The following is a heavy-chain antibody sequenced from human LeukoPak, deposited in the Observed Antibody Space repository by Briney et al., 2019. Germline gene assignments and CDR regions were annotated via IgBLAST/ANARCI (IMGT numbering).Heavy chain of an antibody. CDR2: ISGSGGST. CDR3: AKGRDFWTAPTPAYGPSL. CDR1: GFTFSSYA. Sequence: GGSLRLSCAASGFTFSSYAMSWVRQAPGKGLEWVSAISGSGGSTYYADSVKGRFTISRDNSKNTLYLQMNSLRAEDTAVYYCAKGRDFWTAPTPAYGPSLWGQGTMVTVSS. V-gene: IGHV3-23*01. D-gene: IGHD3/OR15-3a*01. J-gene: IGHJ3*01.